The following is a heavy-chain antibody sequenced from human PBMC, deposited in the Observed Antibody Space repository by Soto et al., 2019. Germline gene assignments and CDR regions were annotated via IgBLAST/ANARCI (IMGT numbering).Heavy chain of an antibody. D-gene: IGHD3-22*01. CDR2: IWYDGSNK. V-gene: IGHV3-33*01. Sequence: GSLRLSCAASGFTFSSYGMHWVRQAPGKGLEWVAVIWYDGSNKYYADSVKGRFTISRDNSKNTLYLQMNSLRAEDTAVYYCARGQADSSGYYYYYYGMDVWGQGTTVTVSS. J-gene: IGHJ6*02. CDR3: ARGQADSSGYYYYYYGMDV. CDR1: GFTFSSYG.